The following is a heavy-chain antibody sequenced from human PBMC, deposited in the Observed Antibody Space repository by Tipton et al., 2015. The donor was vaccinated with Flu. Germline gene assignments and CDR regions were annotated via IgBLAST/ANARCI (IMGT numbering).Heavy chain of an antibody. CDR2: IYYSGST. CDR1: GGSISSGGYY. D-gene: IGHD2-2*01. CDR3: ARDRFGCSSTSCGRWFDP. Sequence: LRLSCTVSGGSISSGGYYWSWIRQHPGKGLEWIGYIYYSGSTYYNPSLKSRVTISVDTSKNQFSLKLSSVTAADTAVYYCARDRFGCSSTSCGRWFDPWGQGTLVTVSS. J-gene: IGHJ5*02. V-gene: IGHV4-31*03.